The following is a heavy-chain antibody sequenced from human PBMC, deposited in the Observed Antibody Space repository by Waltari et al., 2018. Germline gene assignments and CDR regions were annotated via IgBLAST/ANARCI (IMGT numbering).Heavy chain of an antibody. CDR2: FDPEDGET. Sequence: QVPLVQSGAEVKKPGASVKVSCKVSGNTLIELSMHWVRQAPGEGLEWMGGFDPEDGETVYAQKFQGRVTMTEDTSTDTAYMELSSLRSDDTAVYYCATGSWSTPGWFDTWGQGTLVTVSS. CDR1: GNTLIELS. D-gene: IGHD3-10*01. CDR3: ATGSWSTPGWFDT. V-gene: IGHV1-24*01. J-gene: IGHJ5*02.